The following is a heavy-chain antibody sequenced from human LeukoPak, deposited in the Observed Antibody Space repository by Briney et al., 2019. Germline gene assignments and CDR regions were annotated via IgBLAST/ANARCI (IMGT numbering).Heavy chain of an antibody. CDR3: ARGLTGDLVRDNDAFDI. V-gene: IGHV1-18*01. D-gene: IGHD7-27*01. Sequence: GESLKISCKGSGYSFTSYGISWVRQAPGQGLEWMGWISAYNGNTNYAQKLQGRVTMTTDTSTSTAYMELRSLRSDDTAVYYCARGLTGDLVRDNDAFDIWGQGTMVTVSS. CDR2: ISAYNGNT. CDR1: GYSFTSYG. J-gene: IGHJ3*02.